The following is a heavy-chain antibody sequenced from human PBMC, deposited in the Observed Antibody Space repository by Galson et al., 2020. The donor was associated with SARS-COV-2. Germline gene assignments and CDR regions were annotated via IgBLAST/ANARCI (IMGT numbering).Heavy chain of an antibody. CDR2: IYYSGTT. J-gene: IGHJ4*02. CDR3: ARVRGRGYRYGYPDY. CDR1: GGSVSSESYY. Sequence: SETLSLTCTVSGGSVSSESYYWSWIRQPPGKGLEWIGYIYYSGTTMYNPSLKSRVTISTDMSKNQFSLKLNSVTAADTAVFYCARVRGRGYRYGYPDYWGQGALVTVSS. D-gene: IGHD5-18*01. V-gene: IGHV4-61*01.